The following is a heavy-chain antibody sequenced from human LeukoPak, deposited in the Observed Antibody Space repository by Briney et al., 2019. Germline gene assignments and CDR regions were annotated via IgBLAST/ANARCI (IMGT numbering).Heavy chain of an antibody. Sequence: SGGSLRLSCAASGFTFRIYWMTWVRQAPGKGPEWVANIKQDGTAKYYVDSVKGRFTISRDNAKNSLYLQMNSLRAEDTAVYYCARDLPGPGGESSGFYDYWGQGTLVTVSS. CDR2: IKQDGTAK. CDR3: ARDLPGPGGESSGFYDY. CDR1: GFTFRIYW. V-gene: IGHV3-7*01. J-gene: IGHJ4*02. D-gene: IGHD3-22*01.